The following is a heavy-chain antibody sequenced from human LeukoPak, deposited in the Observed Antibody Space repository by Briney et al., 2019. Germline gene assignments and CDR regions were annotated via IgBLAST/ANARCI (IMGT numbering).Heavy chain of an antibody. CDR1: GGTFSSYA. Sequence: ASVKVSCKASGGTFSSYAISWVRQAPGQGLEWMGGIIPIFGTANYAQKFQGRVTITAVESTSTAYMELSSLRSEDTAVYYCARRNYYDSSGFWFDPWGQGTLVTVSS. V-gene: IGHV1-69*13. CDR2: IIPIFGTA. J-gene: IGHJ5*02. CDR3: ARRNYYDSSGFWFDP. D-gene: IGHD3-22*01.